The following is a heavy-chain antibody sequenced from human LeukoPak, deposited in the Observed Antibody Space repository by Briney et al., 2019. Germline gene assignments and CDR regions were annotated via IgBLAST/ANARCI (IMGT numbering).Heavy chain of an antibody. V-gene: IGHV3-64*01. J-gene: IGHJ4*02. CDR3: ARHRYGSGSYHGFDY. CDR1: GFTFSSYA. Sequence: GGSLRLSCAASGFTFSSYAMHWVRQAPGKGLEYVSAISSNGGSTYYANSVKGRFTISRDNSKNTLYLQMGSLRAEDMAVYYCARHRYGSGSYHGFDYWGQGTLVTVSS. D-gene: IGHD3-10*01. CDR2: ISSNGGST.